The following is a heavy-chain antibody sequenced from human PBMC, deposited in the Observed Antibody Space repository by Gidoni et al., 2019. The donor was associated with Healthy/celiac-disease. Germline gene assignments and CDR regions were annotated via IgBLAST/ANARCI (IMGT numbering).Heavy chain of an antibody. CDR2: VNYSGSN. D-gene: IGHD3-22*01. CDR1: GGSISISSYY. Sequence: QLQLQESGPGLVKPSETLSLTCTVSGGSISISSYYWGWIRQPPGKGLEWIGGVNYSGSNYDNPARKGRGTISVDKSKNQFSLKVSVGTAGDTAGDYWARGDSSGYYSNWFDPWGQGTLVTVSS. V-gene: IGHV4-39*01. CDR3: ARGDSSGYYSNWFDP. J-gene: IGHJ5*02.